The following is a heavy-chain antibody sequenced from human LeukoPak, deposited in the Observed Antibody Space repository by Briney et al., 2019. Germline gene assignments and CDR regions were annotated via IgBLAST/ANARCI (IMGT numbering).Heavy chain of an antibody. J-gene: IGHJ4*02. D-gene: IGHD3-22*01. Sequence: KSGGSLRLSCAASGFTFSNAWMSWVRQAPGKGLEWVGRIKSKTDGGTTDYAAPVKGGFTISRDDSKNTLYLQMNSLKTEDTAVYYCTTSITMIVVDLYYFDYWGQGTLVTVSS. CDR1: GFTFSNAW. V-gene: IGHV3-15*01. CDR2: IKSKTDGGTT. CDR3: TTSITMIVVDLYYFDY.